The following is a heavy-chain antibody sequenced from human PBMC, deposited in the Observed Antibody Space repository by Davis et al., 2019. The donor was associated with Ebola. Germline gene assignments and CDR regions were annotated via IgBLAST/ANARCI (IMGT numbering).Heavy chain of an antibody. V-gene: IGHV4-34*01. CDR3: VRHPVGLYDAFDI. CDR2: INHSGST. J-gene: IGHJ3*02. Sequence: MPSETLSLTCAVYGGSFSGYYWSWIRQPPGKGLEWIGEINHSGSTNYNPSLKSRVIISVDTSNNQFSLKLSSVTAADTAVYYCVRHPVGLYDAFDIWGQGTMVAVSA. CDR1: GGSFSGYY.